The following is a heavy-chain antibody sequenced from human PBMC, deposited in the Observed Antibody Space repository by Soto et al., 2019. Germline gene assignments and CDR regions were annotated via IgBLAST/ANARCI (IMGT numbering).Heavy chain of an antibody. CDR2: IKEDGSEK. CDR3: ARPRRGDGTYY. CDR1: GFTFSTSW. J-gene: IGHJ4*02. D-gene: IGHD3-16*01. V-gene: IGHV3-7*05. Sequence: GSLRLSCEASGFTFSTSWMSWVRQAPGKGLEWVANIKEDGSEKYYVDSVKGRFTISRDNAKNSLYLQMNSLRAEDTAVYYCARPRRGDGTYYWGQGTLVTVSS.